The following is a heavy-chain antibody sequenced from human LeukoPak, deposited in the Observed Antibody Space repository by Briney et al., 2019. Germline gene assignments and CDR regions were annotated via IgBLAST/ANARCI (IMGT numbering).Heavy chain of an antibody. CDR2: IYTSGST. J-gene: IGHJ4*02. V-gene: IGHV4-4*07. CDR1: GGSISSYY. D-gene: IGHD3-10*01. Sequence: SETLSLTCTVSGGSISSYYWSWIRQPAGKGLEWIGRIYTSGSTNYNPSLKSRVTMSVDTSKNQFSLKLSSVTAADTAEYYCARIPSPPHFGWFGEFDYWGQGTLVTVSS. CDR3: ARIPSPPHFGWFGEFDY.